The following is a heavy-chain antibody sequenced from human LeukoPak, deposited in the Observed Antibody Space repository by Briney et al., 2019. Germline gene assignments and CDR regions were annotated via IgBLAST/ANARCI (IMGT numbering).Heavy chain of an antibody. CDR3: SRDRRTGTTFAFDI. V-gene: IGHV3-49*03. Sequence: GSLRLSCTASGFTFGDYAMAWFRQARGKGLEWVGFIRSKAYGDTTEYAASVKGRFTISRDDSKNIAHLQMNSLKTEDTAVYYCSRDRRTGTTFAFDIWGQGTLVTVSS. J-gene: IGHJ3*02. CDR1: GFTFGDYA. CDR2: IRSKAYGDTT. D-gene: IGHD1-1*01.